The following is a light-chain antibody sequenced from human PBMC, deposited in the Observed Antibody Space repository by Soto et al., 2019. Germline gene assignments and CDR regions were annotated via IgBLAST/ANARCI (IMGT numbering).Light chain of an antibody. Sequence: DIQMTQSPSSLSASVGDRVTITCRASQSISSFLNWYQQKPGKAPKILIHGASSLQSGVPSTFSGSGSGTDFSLTISSLQPEDFATYYCQQSYSTPYTFGQGTKLEIK. CDR1: QSISSF. CDR3: QQSYSTPYT. CDR2: GAS. J-gene: IGKJ2*01. V-gene: IGKV1-39*01.